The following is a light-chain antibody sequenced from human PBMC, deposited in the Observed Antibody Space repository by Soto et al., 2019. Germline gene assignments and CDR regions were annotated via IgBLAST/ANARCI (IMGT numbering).Light chain of an antibody. CDR3: LQHNVYPPT. CDR1: QDISNE. CDR2: AAS. V-gene: IGKV1-17*01. Sequence: DIQMTQSPSSLAASVGDRVTITCRASQDISNELGWYQQKPGKAHKRLIYAASSLQSWVPSRFSGSGSGTEFTLTISSLQPEDYATYYCLQHNVYPPTFGQGTKVDI. J-gene: IGKJ1*01.